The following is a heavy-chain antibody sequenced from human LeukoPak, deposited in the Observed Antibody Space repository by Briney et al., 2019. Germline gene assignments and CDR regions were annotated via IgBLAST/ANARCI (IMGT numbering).Heavy chain of an antibody. CDR1: GGSISSGGYY. D-gene: IGHD3-10*01. CDR3: ARGNDYYGSSDWFDP. V-gene: IGHV4-31*03. Sequence: SQTLSLTCTVSGGSISSGGYYWSWIRQHPGKGLEWTGYIYYSGSTYYNPSLKSRVTISVDTSKNQFSLKLSSVTAADTAVYYCARGNDYYGSSDWFDPWGQGTLVTVSS. CDR2: IYYSGST. J-gene: IGHJ5*02.